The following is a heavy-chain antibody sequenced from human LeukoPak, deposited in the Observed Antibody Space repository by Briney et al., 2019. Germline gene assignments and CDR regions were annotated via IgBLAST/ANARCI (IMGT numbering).Heavy chain of an antibody. V-gene: IGHV1-46*01. CDR2: INPSGGST. CDR3: ARDACGGDCPSYYFDY. Sequence: ASGKVSCKASGYTFTSYYIHWVRQAPGQGLEWMGIINPSGGSTSYAQKFQGRVTMTRDTSTSTVYMELSSLRSEDTAVYYCARDACGGDCPSYYFDYWGQGTLVTVSS. CDR1: GYTFTSYY. D-gene: IGHD2-21*02. J-gene: IGHJ4*02.